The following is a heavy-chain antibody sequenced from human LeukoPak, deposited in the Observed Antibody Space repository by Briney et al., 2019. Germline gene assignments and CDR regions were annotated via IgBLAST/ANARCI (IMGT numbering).Heavy chain of an antibody. CDR3: ARRVTTFLS. CDR1: GFDLSPYT. V-gene: IGHV3-21*01. CDR2: ISSGSSYM. Sequence: AGSLRLSCSASGFDLSPYTMNWVRQAPGKGLEWVASISSGSSYMYYGDSLKGRFTISRDNAKNTLYLQLGSLRAEDTATYYCARRVTTFLSWGQGTLDSVS. J-gene: IGHJ4*02. D-gene: IGHD4-17*01.